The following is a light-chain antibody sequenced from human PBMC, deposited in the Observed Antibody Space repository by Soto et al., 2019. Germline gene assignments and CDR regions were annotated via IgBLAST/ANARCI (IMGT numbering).Light chain of an antibody. V-gene: IGKV3-20*01. Sequence: IVMTQSPATLSVSPGERATHSCRASQSVDSNFLAWYQQKRGQAPRLLIHGASNRATGIPDRFSGSGSGTDFTLTISRLEPEDFAVYYCQHYGSSWTFGQGTKVDIK. CDR3: QHYGSSWT. J-gene: IGKJ1*01. CDR2: GAS. CDR1: QSVDSNF.